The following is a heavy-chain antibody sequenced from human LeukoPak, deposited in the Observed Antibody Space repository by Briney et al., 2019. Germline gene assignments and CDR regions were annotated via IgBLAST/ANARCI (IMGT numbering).Heavy chain of an antibody. CDR1: GFSFSSYG. Sequence: GGSLRLSCAASGFSFSSYGMHWVRQAPGKGLEWVAFIRYDGTNKYYADSVKGRFTISRDNAKNSLYLQMNSLRAEDTAVYYCARDIKITVVVGGYFDYWGQGTLVTVSS. J-gene: IGHJ4*02. CDR3: ARDIKITVVVGGYFDY. V-gene: IGHV3-30*02. D-gene: IGHD2-15*01. CDR2: IRYDGTNK.